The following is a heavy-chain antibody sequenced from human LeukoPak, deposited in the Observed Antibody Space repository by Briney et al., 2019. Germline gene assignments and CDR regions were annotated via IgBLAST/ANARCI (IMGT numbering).Heavy chain of an antibody. CDR2: MNPNSGNT. J-gene: IGHJ2*01. V-gene: IGHV1-8*03. Sequence: GASVKVSCKASGYTFTSYDINWVRQATGQGLEWMGWMNPNSGNTGYAQKFQGRVTITRNTSISTAYMELSSLRSEDTAVYYCARSATSYGSGSPYWYFDLWGRGTLVTVSS. CDR3: ARSATSYGSGSPYWYFDL. D-gene: IGHD3-10*01. CDR1: GYTFTSYD.